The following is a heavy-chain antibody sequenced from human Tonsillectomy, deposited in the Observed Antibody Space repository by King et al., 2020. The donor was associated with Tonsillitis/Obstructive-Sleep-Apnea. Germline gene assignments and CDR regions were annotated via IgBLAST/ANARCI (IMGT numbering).Heavy chain of an antibody. D-gene: IGHD5-12*01. CDR1: GSTFTGYY. CDR2: INPNSGGT. Sequence: QLVQSGAEVKKPGASVQVSCQASGSTFTGYYMHWVRQAPGQGLEWMGRINPNSGGTNYAQKFQGRVTMTRDTSISTAYMELSRLRSDDTAVYYCARERGYSGYDYRAFDIWGQGTMVTVSS. CDR3: ARERGYSGYDYRAFDI. J-gene: IGHJ3*02. V-gene: IGHV1-2*06.